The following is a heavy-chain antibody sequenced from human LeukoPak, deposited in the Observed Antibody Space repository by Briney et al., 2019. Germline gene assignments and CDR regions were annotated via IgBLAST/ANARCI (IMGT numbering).Heavy chain of an antibody. V-gene: IGHV3-21*01. Sequence: GGSLRLSCAASGFTFSSYSMNWVRQAPGKGLEWVSSISSSSSYIYYADSVKGRFTISRDSAKNSLYLQMNSLRAEDTAVYYCAREDSGSYYVDYWGQGTLVTVSS. D-gene: IGHD1-26*01. CDR2: ISSSSSYI. CDR1: GFTFSSYS. CDR3: AREDSGSYYVDY. J-gene: IGHJ4*02.